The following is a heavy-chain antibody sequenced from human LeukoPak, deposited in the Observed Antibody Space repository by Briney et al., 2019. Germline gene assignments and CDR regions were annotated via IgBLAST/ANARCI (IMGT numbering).Heavy chain of an antibody. V-gene: IGHV3-15*01. Sequence: GGSLRLSCAASGFTFSNAWMIWVRQASGKGLEWAGRIKSKTDGGTTDYAAPVKGRFTISRDDSKNTLYLQMNSLRADDTAVYYCARRAGAYSHPDDYWGQGTLVTVSS. CDR2: IKSKTDGGTT. CDR3: ARRAGAYSHPDDY. CDR1: GFTFSNAW. D-gene: IGHD4/OR15-4a*01. J-gene: IGHJ4*02.